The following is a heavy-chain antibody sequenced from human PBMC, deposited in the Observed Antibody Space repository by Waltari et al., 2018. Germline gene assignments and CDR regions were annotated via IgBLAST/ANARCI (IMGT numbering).Heavy chain of an antibody. Sequence: QVQLVQSGAEVKKPGSSVKVSCKASGGTFSSYAIIWLRQGPGQGLEWMGGIIAIFGTANYAQKFQGSVPITADESTSTAYMELSSLRSEDTAVYYCARDKGYYGSGSYYTYWGQGTLVTVSS. V-gene: IGHV1-69*01. CDR2: IIAIFGTA. J-gene: IGHJ4*02. D-gene: IGHD3-10*01. CDR1: GGTFSSYA. CDR3: ARDKGYYGSGSYYTY.